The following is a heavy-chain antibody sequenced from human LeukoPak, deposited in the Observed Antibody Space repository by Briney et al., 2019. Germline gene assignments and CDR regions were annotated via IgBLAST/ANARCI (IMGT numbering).Heavy chain of an antibody. J-gene: IGHJ3*02. Sequence: GGSLRLSCAASGFTVSANHMSWVRQTPGEGLEGVSTLYSGGSIYYADSVKGRFTISRDNSKNTLYLQMNSLRVEDTAVYYCARGSRVTTRLDAFDIWGQGTMVTVSS. CDR3: ARGSRVTTRLDAFDI. D-gene: IGHD4-17*01. CDR1: GFTVSANH. V-gene: IGHV3-53*01. CDR2: LYSGGSI.